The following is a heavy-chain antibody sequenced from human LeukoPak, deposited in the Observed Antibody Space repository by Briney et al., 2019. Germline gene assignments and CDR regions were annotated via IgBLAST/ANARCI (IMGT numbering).Heavy chain of an antibody. D-gene: IGHD4-23*01. Sequence: SETLSLTCTVSGGSISGYYWSWIRPPPGKGLEWIGYIYYSGSTNYNPSLKSRVTISVDTSKNQFSLKLSSVSAADTGVYYCARGPVRSAVYGGSNYFDYWGQGTLVTVSS. V-gene: IGHV4-59*01. J-gene: IGHJ4*02. CDR3: ARGPVRSAVYGGSNYFDY. CDR1: GGSISGYY. CDR2: IYYSGST.